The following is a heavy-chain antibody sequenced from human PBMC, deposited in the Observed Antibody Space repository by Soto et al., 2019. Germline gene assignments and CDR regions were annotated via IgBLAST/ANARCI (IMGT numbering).Heavy chain of an antibody. V-gene: IGHV4-61*01. CDR2: IYYGST. CDR3: ARQVGRRFLEWLFDFDY. J-gene: IGHJ4*02. CDR1: GDSVSSGIYY. D-gene: IGHD3-3*01. Sequence: PSETLSLTCTVSGDSVSSGIYYWSWIRQTPGRGLEWIGYIYYGSTNYNPSLKSRVTISEDTSKNQFSLKVNSVTAADTAVYYCARQVGRRFLEWLFDFDYWGQGTLVTVSS.